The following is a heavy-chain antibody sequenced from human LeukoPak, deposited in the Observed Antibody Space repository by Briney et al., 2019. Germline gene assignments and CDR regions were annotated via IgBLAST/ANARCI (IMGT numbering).Heavy chain of an antibody. Sequence: GGSLRLSCAASGFTFSSAWMTRVRQAPGKGLEWVANIKQDGSEAHYADTLKGRFSISRDNAKNSLYLQMSSLRVDDTAVYYCVRPRGENWGQGTLVTVSS. CDR3: VRPRGEN. CDR1: GFTFSSAW. D-gene: IGHD5-12*01. V-gene: IGHV3-7*04. J-gene: IGHJ4*02. CDR2: IKQDGSEA.